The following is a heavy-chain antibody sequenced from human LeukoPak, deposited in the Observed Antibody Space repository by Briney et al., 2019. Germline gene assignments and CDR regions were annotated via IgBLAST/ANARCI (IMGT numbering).Heavy chain of an antibody. J-gene: IGHJ5*01. CDR2: IYISGST. D-gene: IGHD4-17*01. V-gene: IGHV4-4*07. CDR3: ARGSTTVTTFFDF. Sequence: PSETLSLTCTVSGASISSYYWSWIRQPAGKGLEWIGRIYISGSTIYNPSLKSRVTMSLDTSENQFSLKLTSVTAADTAVYYCARGSTTVTTFFDFWGQGTLVTVSS. CDR1: GASISSYY.